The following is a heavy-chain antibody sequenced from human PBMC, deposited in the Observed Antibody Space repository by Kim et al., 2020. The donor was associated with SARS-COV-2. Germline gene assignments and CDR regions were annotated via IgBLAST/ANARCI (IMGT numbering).Heavy chain of an antibody. J-gene: IGHJ4*02. CDR3: AKATYDSSGYYYSGALDY. V-gene: IGHV3-30*02. D-gene: IGHD3-22*01. Sequence: KGRFTISRDNSKNTLYLQMNSLRAEDTAVYYCAKATYDSSGYYYSGALDYWGQGTLVTVSS.